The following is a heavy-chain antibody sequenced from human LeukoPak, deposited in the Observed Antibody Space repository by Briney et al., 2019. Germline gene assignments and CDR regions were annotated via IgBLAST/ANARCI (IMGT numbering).Heavy chain of an antibody. CDR1: GFTFDDYA. V-gene: IGHV3-21*01. CDR2: ISSSSTYI. J-gene: IGHJ6*04. CDR3: ARDRDMVLPPAGLDV. Sequence: PGRSLRLSCAASGFTFDDYAMHWVRQAPGKGLEWVSFISSSSTYIYYADSVKGRFTISRDNAKNSLYLQMNSLRAEDTAVYYCARDRDMVLPPAGLDVWGRGATVTVSS. D-gene: IGHD2-8*01.